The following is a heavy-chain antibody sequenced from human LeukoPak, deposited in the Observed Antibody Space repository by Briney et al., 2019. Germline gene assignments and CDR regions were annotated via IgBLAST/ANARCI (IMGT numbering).Heavy chain of an antibody. CDR1: GGSISSYY. V-gene: IGHV4-59*01. CDR3: ARVSGPYDFWSGFDP. J-gene: IGHJ5*02. D-gene: IGHD3-3*01. Sequence: PSETLSLTCTVSGGSISSYYWSWIRQPPGKGLEWIGDIYYSGSTNYNPSLKSRVTLSVDTSKNQFSLKLSSVTAADTAVYYCARVSGPYDFWSGFDPWGQGTLVTVSS. CDR2: IYYSGST.